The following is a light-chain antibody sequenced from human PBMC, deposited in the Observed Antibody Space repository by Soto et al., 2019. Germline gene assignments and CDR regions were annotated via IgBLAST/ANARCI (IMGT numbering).Light chain of an antibody. CDR1: QSLVHSDGNTY. CDR2: EVS. J-gene: IGKJ4*01. Sequence: DIVLTQTPLSSPVTLGQPASISCRSSQSLVHSDGNTYLNWLQQRPGQPPRLLIYEVSNRFSGVPDRISGSGAGTDFTLEISRGEAEDVGVYYCMQTTQCPLTFGGGTKVEIK. V-gene: IGKV2-24*01. CDR3: MQTTQCPLT.